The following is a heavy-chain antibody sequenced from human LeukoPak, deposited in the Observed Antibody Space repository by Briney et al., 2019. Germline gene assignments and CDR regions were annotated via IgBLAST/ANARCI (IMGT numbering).Heavy chain of an antibody. Sequence: SETLSLTCAVSGGSISSSNWWSWVRQPPGKGLEWIGEIYHSGSTNYNPSLKSRVTISVDKSKNQFSLKLSSVTAADTAVYYCARGKQQLVTREFDYWGQGTLVTVSS. CDR1: GGSISSSNW. J-gene: IGHJ4*02. V-gene: IGHV4-4*02. CDR3: ARGKQQLVTREFDY. CDR2: IYHSGST. D-gene: IGHD6-13*01.